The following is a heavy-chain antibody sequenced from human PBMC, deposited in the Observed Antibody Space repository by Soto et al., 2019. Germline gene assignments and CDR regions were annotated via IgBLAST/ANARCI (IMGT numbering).Heavy chain of an antibody. CDR1: GGSFSGYY. V-gene: IGHV4-34*01. D-gene: IGHD1-26*01. CDR2: INHSGST. CDR3: ARLGLIGGGTGDY. J-gene: IGHJ4*02. Sequence: PSETLSLTCAVYGGSFSGYYWTWIRQPPGTGLEWIGEINHSGSTNYNPSLKSRVTISVDTSKNQFSLKLTSVTAADTAVYYCARLGLIGGGTGDYWGQGTLVTVSS.